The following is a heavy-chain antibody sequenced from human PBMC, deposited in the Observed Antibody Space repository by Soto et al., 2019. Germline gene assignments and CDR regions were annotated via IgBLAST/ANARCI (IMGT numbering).Heavy chain of an antibody. D-gene: IGHD4-17*01. Sequence: QVQLQESGPGLAKPSQTLSLTCTVSGDSISSGDFYWSWIRQPPGKGLEFIGHIFYTGNTYYNPSLESRVAISIDTSKNQFSLSLRSVTAADTAVYYCVRDHTLYGIPFDRWGRGTLVTVSS. CDR3: VRDHTLYGIPFDR. CDR1: GDSISSGDFY. J-gene: IGHJ4*02. CDR2: IFYTGNT. V-gene: IGHV4-30-4*01.